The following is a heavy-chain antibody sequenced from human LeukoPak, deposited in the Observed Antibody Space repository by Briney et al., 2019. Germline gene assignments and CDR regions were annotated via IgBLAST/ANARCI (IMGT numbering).Heavy chain of an antibody. CDR3: ASAHDIMITFGGVIVPDAFDI. D-gene: IGHD3-16*02. CDR1: GYTFTNYD. CDR2: MNPNSGNT. Sequence: EASVKVSCKASGYTFTNYDINWVRQATGQGLEWMGWMNPNSGNTGYAQKFQGRVTMTRNTSISTAYMELSSLRSEDTAVYYCASAHDIMITFGGVIVPDAFDIWGQGTMVTVSS. J-gene: IGHJ3*02. V-gene: IGHV1-8*01.